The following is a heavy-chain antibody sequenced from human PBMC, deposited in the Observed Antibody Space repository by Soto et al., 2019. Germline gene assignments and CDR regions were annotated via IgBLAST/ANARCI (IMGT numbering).Heavy chain of an antibody. V-gene: IGHV1-69*13. D-gene: IGHD2-2*01. Sequence: GASVKVSCKASGGTFSSYAISWVRQAPGQGLEWMRGIIPIFGTANYAQKFQGRVTITADESTSTAYMELSSLRSEDTAVYYCARGGNGYCSSTSCYPPPYYYYYGMDVWGQGTTVTVSS. J-gene: IGHJ6*02. CDR3: ARGGNGYCSSTSCYPPPYYYYYGMDV. CDR1: GGTFSSYA. CDR2: IIPIFGTA.